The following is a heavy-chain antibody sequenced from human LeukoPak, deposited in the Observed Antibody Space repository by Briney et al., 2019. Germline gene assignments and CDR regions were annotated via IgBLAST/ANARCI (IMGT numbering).Heavy chain of an antibody. Sequence: GGSLILSCAASGFTVSSNYMSWVRQAPGKGLEWVSVIYSGGSTYYADSVKGRFTISRDNSKNTLYLQMSSLRAEDTAVYYCARDPGSSGWYRTGWGQGTLVTVSS. CDR1: GFTVSSNY. CDR2: IYSGGST. CDR3: ARDPGSSGWYRTG. V-gene: IGHV3-53*01. D-gene: IGHD6-19*01. J-gene: IGHJ4*02.